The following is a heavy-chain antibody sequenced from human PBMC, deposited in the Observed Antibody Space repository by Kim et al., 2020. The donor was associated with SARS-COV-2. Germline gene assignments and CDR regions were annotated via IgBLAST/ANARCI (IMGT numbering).Heavy chain of an antibody. D-gene: IGHD5-18*01. Sequence: ASVKVSCKASGYTFTSYYMHWVRQAPGQGLEWMGIINPSGGSTSYAQKFQGRVTMTRDTSTSTVYMELSSLRSEDTAVYYCARDPPSRGYSYASYYFDYWGQGTLVTVSS. CDR3: ARDPPSRGYSYASYYFDY. V-gene: IGHV1-46*01. CDR2: INPSGGST. J-gene: IGHJ4*02. CDR1: GYTFTSYY.